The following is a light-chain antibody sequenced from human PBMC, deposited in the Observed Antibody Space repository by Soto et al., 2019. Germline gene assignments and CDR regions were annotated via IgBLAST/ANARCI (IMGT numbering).Light chain of an antibody. CDR2: GNS. CDR3: QSYDSSLSGYV. Sequence: QSVLTQPPSVSGAPGQRVTISCTRSSSNIGAGYDVHWCQQLPGTAPKLLIYGNSNRPSGVPDRFSGSKSGTSASLAITGLQAEDEADYYCQSYDSSLSGYVFGTGTKVTVL. J-gene: IGLJ1*01. CDR1: SSNIGAGYD. V-gene: IGLV1-40*01.